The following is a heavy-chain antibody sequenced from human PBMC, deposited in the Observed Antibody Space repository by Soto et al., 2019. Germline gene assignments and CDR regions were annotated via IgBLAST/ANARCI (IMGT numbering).Heavy chain of an antibody. V-gene: IGHV4-4*02. J-gene: IGHJ3*02. CDR2: IFHSGST. D-gene: IGHD6-13*01. CDR3: ARSPSSSWFGGGAFDI. Sequence: QVQLQESGPGLVKPSGTLSLTCAVSGGSISSSHWWTWVRQPPGKGLDWIGEIFHSGSTNYNPSLRSRVTISLDKSRNHLSLTLRSLTAADTAVYYCARSPSSSWFGGGAFDIWGQGTMVTVSS. CDR1: GGSISSSHW.